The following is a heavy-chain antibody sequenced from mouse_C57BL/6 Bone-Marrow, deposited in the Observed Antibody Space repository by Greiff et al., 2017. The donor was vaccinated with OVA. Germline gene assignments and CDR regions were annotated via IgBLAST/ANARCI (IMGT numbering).Heavy chain of an antibody. V-gene: IGHV1-82*01. Sequence: VQLQESGPELVKPGASVKISCKASGYAFSSSWMNRVKQRPGKGLEWIGRIYPGDGDTNYNGKFKGKATLTAYKSSSTAYMQLSSLTSEDSAVYFCARWDCYGSTFAYWGQGTLVTVSA. CDR3: ARWDCYGSTFAY. CDR2: IYPGDGDT. CDR1: GYAFSSSW. J-gene: IGHJ3*01. D-gene: IGHD1-1*01.